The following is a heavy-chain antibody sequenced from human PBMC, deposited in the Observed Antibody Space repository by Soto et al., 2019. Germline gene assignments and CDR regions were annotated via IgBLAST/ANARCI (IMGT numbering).Heavy chain of an antibody. V-gene: IGHV3-30*18. CDR2: TSYDGTIK. CDR1: GFTFSNYD. D-gene: IGHD3-10*01. CDR3: EKDSTVGDRGNYFDY. Sequence: GGDLRLSCADSGFTFSNYDLHWVRQAPFRGLEWVAVTSYDGTIKYYAESVKGRFTISRDNSKKTLYMQMNRLRAEETAVYFCEKDSTVGDRGNYFDYWGQGTLVTFSS. J-gene: IGHJ4*02.